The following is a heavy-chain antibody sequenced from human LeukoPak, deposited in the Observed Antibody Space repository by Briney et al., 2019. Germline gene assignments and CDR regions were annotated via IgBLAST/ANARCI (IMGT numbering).Heavy chain of an antibody. D-gene: IGHD1-26*01. V-gene: IGHV3-30*12. Sequence: GRSLRLSCATSGFTFSTYGMEWVRQAPGKGLEWVAIIFSDGIRKYYADSVKGRFTISSDISRSTLYLEMNSLSAEDTAVYYCARASGPIKKNRFDQWGQGTLVTVSS. CDR3: ARASGPIKKNRFDQ. J-gene: IGHJ4*02. CDR2: IFSDGIRK. CDR1: GFTFSTYG.